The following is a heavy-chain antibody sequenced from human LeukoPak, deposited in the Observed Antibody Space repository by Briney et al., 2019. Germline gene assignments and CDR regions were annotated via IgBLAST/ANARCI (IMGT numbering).Heavy chain of an antibody. Sequence: GGSLRLSCAASGFTFSSYAMSWVRQAPGKGLEWVSAISGSGGSTYYADSVKGRFTIPRDNSKNTLYLQMNSLRAEDTAVYYCAKDPTWGGLYYFDYWGQGTLVTVSS. D-gene: IGHD3-16*01. V-gene: IGHV3-23*01. CDR3: AKDPTWGGLYYFDY. CDR1: GFTFSSYA. CDR2: ISGSGGST. J-gene: IGHJ4*02.